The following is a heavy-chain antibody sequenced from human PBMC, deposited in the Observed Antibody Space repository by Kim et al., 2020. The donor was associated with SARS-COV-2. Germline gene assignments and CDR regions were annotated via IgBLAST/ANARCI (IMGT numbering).Heavy chain of an antibody. CDR3: ARGIYSSSWRGDPGKGGG. Sequence: ASVKVSCKASGYTFTSYAMNWVRQAPGQGLEWMGWINTNTGNPTYAQGFTGRFVFSLDTSVSTAYLQISSPKAEDTAVYYCARGIYSSSWRGDPGKGGGWGQGTLVTVSS. D-gene: IGHD6-13*01. CDR2: INTNTGNP. J-gene: IGHJ4*02. CDR1: GYTFTSYA. V-gene: IGHV7-4-1*02.